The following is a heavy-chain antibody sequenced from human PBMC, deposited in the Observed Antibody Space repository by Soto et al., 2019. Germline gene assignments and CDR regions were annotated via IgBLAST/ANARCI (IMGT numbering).Heavy chain of an antibody. V-gene: IGHV4-34*01. CDR3: AENGSYDLVN. Sequence: QVQLQQWGAGLLKPSETLSLTCAVYGGSFSGYYWSWIRQPPGKGLEWIGEINHSGSTNYNPSLKSRVTISVDTSKNQFSLKLSSVTAADTAVYYCAENGSYDLVNWGQGTRVTVSS. CDR1: GGSFSGYY. CDR2: INHSGST. D-gene: IGHD3-16*01. J-gene: IGHJ4*02.